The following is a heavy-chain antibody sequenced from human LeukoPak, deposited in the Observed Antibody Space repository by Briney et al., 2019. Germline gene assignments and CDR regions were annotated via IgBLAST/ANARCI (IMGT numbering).Heavy chain of an antibody. Sequence: SETLSLTCTVSGGSVSSGSYYWNWIRQPPGKGLDWIGYIYHSGSTNYNPSLQSRVTISVDTSKNQFSLNLNSVTAADTAVYYCARGGAARLHFQNWGQGTLVTVSS. CDR1: GGSVSSGSYY. D-gene: IGHD6-6*01. J-gene: IGHJ1*01. CDR2: IYHSGST. CDR3: ARGGAARLHFQN. V-gene: IGHV4-61*01.